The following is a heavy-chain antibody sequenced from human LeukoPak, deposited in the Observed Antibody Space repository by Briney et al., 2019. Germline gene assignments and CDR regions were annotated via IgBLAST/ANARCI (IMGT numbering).Heavy chain of an antibody. CDR2: ISYDGSNK. D-gene: IGHD3-3*01. J-gene: IGHJ4*02. Sequence: GGSLRLSCAASGFTFSSYGMHWVRQAPGKGLEWVAVISYDGSNKYYADSVKGRFTISRDNSKNTLYLQMNSLRAEGTAVYYCAKVHYDFWSGTNIDYWGQGTLVTVSS. V-gene: IGHV3-30*18. CDR3: AKVHYDFWSGTNIDY. CDR1: GFTFSSYG.